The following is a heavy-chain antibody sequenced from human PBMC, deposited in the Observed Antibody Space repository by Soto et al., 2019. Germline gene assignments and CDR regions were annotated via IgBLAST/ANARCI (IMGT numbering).Heavy chain of an antibody. CDR2: INAGYGNT. J-gene: IGHJ4*02. Sequence: QVQLVQSRAEVKKPGASVKVSCKASGYTFTSYAMHWVRQAPGQRLEWMGWINAGYGNTKYSQKFQGRVTITRDTSASTAYMELSSLRSEDTAVYYCARAGYCSGGSCYLLGYWGQGTLVTVSS. V-gene: IGHV1-3*01. CDR3: ARAGYCSGGSCYLLGY. D-gene: IGHD2-15*01. CDR1: GYTFTSYA.